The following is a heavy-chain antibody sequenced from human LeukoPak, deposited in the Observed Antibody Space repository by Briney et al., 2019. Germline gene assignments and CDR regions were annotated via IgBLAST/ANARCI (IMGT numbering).Heavy chain of an antibody. J-gene: IGHJ4*02. CDR2: MRYSGNT. V-gene: IGHV4-39*01. Sequence: MASETLSLTCTVSGGSTSSSNYYWGWIAHPPGTGLEWIGDMRYSGNTYYNPSLKSRVTISVDTSKNQFSLKLSSVTAADTAVYYCARLGAGPTYYDFWSGYSSFYFDYWGQGTLVTVSS. CDR1: GGSTSSSNYY. D-gene: IGHD3-3*01. CDR3: ARLGAGPTYYDFWSGYSSFYFDY.